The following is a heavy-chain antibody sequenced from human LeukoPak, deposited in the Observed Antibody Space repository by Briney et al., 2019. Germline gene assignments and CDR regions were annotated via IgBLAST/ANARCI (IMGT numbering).Heavy chain of an antibody. CDR2: ISYDGSNK. D-gene: IGHD3-9*01. CDR1: GFTFSSYG. Sequence: QPGGSLRLSCAASGFTFSSYGMHWVRQAPGKGLEWVAVISYDGSNKYYADSVKGRFTISRDNSKNTLYLQMNSLRAEDTAVYYCAKVGFLYDIMGMDVWGKGTTVTVSS. J-gene: IGHJ6*03. CDR3: AKVGFLYDIMGMDV. V-gene: IGHV3-30*18.